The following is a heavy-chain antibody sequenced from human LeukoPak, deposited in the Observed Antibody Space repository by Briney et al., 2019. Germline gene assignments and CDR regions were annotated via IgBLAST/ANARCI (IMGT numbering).Heavy chain of an antibody. CDR2: IRYDGSNK. V-gene: IGHV3-30*02. CDR1: GFTFSNYG. D-gene: IGHD4-17*01. J-gene: IGHJ5*02. CDR3: AKDLRPTVTTWFDP. Sequence: GGSLRLSCGASGFTFSNYGMHWVRQAPGKGLEWVAFIRYDGSNKYYADSVKGRFTISRDNSKNTLYLQMNSLRAEDTAVYYCAKDLRPTVTTWFDPWGQGTLVTVSS.